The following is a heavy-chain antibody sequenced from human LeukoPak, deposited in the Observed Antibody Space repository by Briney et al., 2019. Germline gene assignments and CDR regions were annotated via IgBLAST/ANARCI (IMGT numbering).Heavy chain of an antibody. J-gene: IGHJ4*02. D-gene: IGHD6-13*01. CDR2: ISAYNGNT. Sequence: GASVKVSCKASGYTFTGYYMHWVRQAPGQGLEWMGWISAYNGNTNYAQKFQGRVTMTRNTSISTAYMELSSLRSEDTAVYYCARGKRAAAGRPYSYYFDYWGQGTLVTVSS. CDR1: GYTFTGYY. V-gene: IGHV1-8*02. CDR3: ARGKRAAAGRPYSYYFDY.